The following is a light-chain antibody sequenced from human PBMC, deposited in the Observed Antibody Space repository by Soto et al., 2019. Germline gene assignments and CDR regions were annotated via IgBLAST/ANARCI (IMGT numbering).Light chain of an antibody. V-gene: IGKV3-11*01. CDR3: QQRSDWRYT. J-gene: IGKJ2*01. CDR2: DAS. CDR1: QSVSSY. Sequence: IVLTQSPATLSLSPGERATLSCRASQSVSSYLAWYQQKPGQAPRLLIYDASNRATGVPARFSGSGSGTDFTLSISSLEPEDFAVYYCQQRSDWRYTFGQGTKLEI.